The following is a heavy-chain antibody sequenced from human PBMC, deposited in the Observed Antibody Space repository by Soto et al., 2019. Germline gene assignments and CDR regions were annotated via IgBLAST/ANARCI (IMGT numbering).Heavy chain of an antibody. J-gene: IGHJ6*02. CDR2: ISAYNGNT. V-gene: IGHV1-18*01. CDR1: GYTFTSYG. Sequence: QVQLVQSGAEVKKPGASVKVSCKASGYTFTSYGISWVRQAPGQGLEWMGWISAYNGNTNYAQKLQGRVTMTTDTSTSTAYMELRSLRSDDTAVYYCAGSYYGSGSYYPYYYYGMDVWGQGTTVTVSS. D-gene: IGHD3-10*01. CDR3: AGSYYGSGSYYPYYYYGMDV.